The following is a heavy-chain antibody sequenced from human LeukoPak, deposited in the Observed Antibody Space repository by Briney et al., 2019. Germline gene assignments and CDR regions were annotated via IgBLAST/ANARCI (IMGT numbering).Heavy chain of an antibody. J-gene: IGHJ4*02. Sequence: GGSLKLSCAASGFTFSHSYIHWVRQAPGRGLVWVSRIDIDGNTVYADPVKGRFTISRDNAKSTLYLEMNSLRAEDTAVYYCARDMNYNLDYWGPGTLVTVSP. CDR1: GFTFSHSY. CDR3: ARDMNYNLDY. V-gene: IGHV3-74*01. CDR2: IDIDGNT. D-gene: IGHD1-7*01.